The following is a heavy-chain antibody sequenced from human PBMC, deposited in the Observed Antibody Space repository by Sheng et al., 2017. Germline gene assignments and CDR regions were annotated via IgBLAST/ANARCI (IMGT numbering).Heavy chain of an antibody. CDR3: ARWRSGYLDY. CDR1: GGSITSTNW. Sequence: QVQLQESGPGLVKPSGTLSLTCAVSGGSITSTNWWSWVRQPPGKGLEWIGAISHSGSTNYSPSLKSRVTMSVDKSKNQFSLKLSSVTAADTAVYYCARWRSGYLDYVGPGTLVTVSS. J-gene: IGHJ4*03. CDR2: ISHSGST. D-gene: IGHD3-10*01. V-gene: IGHV4-4*02.